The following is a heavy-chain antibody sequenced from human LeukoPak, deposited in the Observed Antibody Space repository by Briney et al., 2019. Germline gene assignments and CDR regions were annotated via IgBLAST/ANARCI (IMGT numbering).Heavy chain of an antibody. CDR2: IWYDGRNK. CDR1: GFTFSSYA. Sequence: PGRSLRLSCAASGFTFSSYAMHWVRQAPGKGLEWVAVIWYDGRNKHYADSVKGRFTISRDNSKNTLYLQMNSLRAEDTAVYYCVRVVTVSNTDPAFDIWGQGTMVTVSS. V-gene: IGHV3-33*08. CDR3: VRVVTVSNTDPAFDI. J-gene: IGHJ3*02. D-gene: IGHD2-21*02.